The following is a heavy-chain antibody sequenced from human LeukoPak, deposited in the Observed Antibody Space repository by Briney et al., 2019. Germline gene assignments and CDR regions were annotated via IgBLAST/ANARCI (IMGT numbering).Heavy chain of an antibody. CDR3: ARDIRGKRGYSYDTADY. J-gene: IGHJ4*02. Sequence: GSLRLSCAASGFTFSSYSMNWVRQAPGKGLEWVSSISSSSSYIYYADSVKGRFTISRDNAKNSLYLQMNSLRAEDTAVYYCARDIRGKRGYSYDTADYWGQGTLVTVSS. V-gene: IGHV3-21*01. CDR2: ISSSSSYI. D-gene: IGHD5-18*01. CDR1: GFTFSSYS.